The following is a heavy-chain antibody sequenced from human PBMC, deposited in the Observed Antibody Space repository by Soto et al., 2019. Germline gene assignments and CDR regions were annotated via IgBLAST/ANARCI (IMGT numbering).Heavy chain of an antibody. CDR1: GGSISSGGYY. V-gene: IGHV4-31*03. CDR2: IYYSGSP. D-gene: IGHD3-10*01. J-gene: IGHJ5*02. CDR3: ARARIAYMNMVRGDNNWFDP. Sequence: SETLSLTCTVSGGSISSGGYYWSWIRQHPGKGLEWIGYIYYSGSPYYTPSLKSRVTISVDTSKNQFSLKLSSVTAADTAVYYCARARIAYMNMVRGDNNWFDPWGQGTLVTVSS.